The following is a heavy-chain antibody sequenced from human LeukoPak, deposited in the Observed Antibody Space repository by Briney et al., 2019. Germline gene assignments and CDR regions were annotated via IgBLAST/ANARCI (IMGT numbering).Heavy chain of an antibody. CDR1: GYTFTSYA. D-gene: IGHD4-23*01. CDR3: AREPSGYSATTVAAAAY. J-gene: IGHJ4*02. V-gene: IGHV7-4-1*02. Sequence: ASVKVSCKASGYTFTSYAMNWERQAPGQGLEWVGWINTNTGNPTYAQGLTGRFVFSLDTSVSTAYLQISSLKAEDTAMYYCAREPSGYSATTVAAAAYWGQPPLPTAYS. CDR2: INTNTGNP.